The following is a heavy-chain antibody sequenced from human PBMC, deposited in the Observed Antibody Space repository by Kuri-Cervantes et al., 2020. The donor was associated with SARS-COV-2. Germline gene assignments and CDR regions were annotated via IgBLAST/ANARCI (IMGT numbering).Heavy chain of an antibody. V-gene: IGHV1-2*06. CDR3: ASQLGGGASEYYFDY. D-gene: IGHD2-21*01. CDR2: INPNSGGT. J-gene: IGHJ4*02. CDR1: GYTFTGYY. Sequence: ASVKVSCKASGYTFTGYYMHWVRQAPGQGLEWMGRINPNSGGTNYAQKFQGRVTMTRDTSISTAYMELSRLRSDDPAVYYCASQLGGGASEYYFDYWGQGTLVTVSS.